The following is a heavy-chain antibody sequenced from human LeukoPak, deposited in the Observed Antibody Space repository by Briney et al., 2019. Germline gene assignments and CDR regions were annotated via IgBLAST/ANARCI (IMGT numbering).Heavy chain of an antibody. D-gene: IGHD1-26*01. CDR2: ISQDGSEK. CDR3: ARVGSGNFLGAFDI. V-gene: IGHV3-7*03. J-gene: IGHJ3*02. CDR1: GFTFSRNW. Sequence: PGGSLRLSCAASGFTFSRNWMIWVRQAPGKRLEWVANISQDGSEKYYVDSVKGRFTISRDNAKNSLFLQMNSLRAEDTAVYYCARVGSGNFLGAFDIWGQGTMVTVSS.